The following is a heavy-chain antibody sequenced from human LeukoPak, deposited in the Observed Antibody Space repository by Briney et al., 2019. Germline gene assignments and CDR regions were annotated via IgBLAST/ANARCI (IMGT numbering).Heavy chain of an antibody. Sequence: SETLSLTCTVSGGSISSYYWTWIRQPPGKGLEWIGYIYYTGNTNYNPSLKSRVTISVDTSKNQFSLKLSSVTAADTAVYYCARASYSSGWLPFDYWGRGTLVTVSS. V-gene: IGHV4-59*01. CDR2: IYYTGNT. CDR3: ARASYSSGWLPFDY. D-gene: IGHD6-19*01. J-gene: IGHJ4*02. CDR1: GGSISSYY.